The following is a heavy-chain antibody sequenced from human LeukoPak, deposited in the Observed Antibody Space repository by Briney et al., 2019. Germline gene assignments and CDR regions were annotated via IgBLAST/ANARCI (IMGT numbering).Heavy chain of an antibody. D-gene: IGHD3-10*01. V-gene: IGHV1-24*01. J-gene: IGHJ6*02. CDR3: ATDIPRRVRGVVYSSFGMDV. CDR1: GYTLTDLS. Sequence: ASVKVSCKVSGYTLTDLSMHWVRQAPGKGLEWLGGFDPEDGETIYTQKFQGRVTLAEDTSTDTAYMELSSLRSEDTAAYYCATDIPRRVRGVVYSSFGMDVWGQGTTVTVSS. CDR2: FDPEDGET.